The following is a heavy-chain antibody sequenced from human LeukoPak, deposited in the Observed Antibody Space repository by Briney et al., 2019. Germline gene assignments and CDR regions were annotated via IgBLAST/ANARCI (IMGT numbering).Heavy chain of an antibody. Sequence: SETLSLTCTVSGYSISSGYYWGWIRQPPGKGLEWIGSIYHSGSTYYNPSLKSRVTISVDTSKNQFSLKLSSVTAADTAVYYCARWGPSYCSGGSCYPDYWGQGTLVTVSS. CDR3: ARWGPSYCSGGSCYPDY. D-gene: IGHD2-15*01. CDR2: IYHSGST. J-gene: IGHJ4*02. CDR1: GYSISSGYY. V-gene: IGHV4-38-2*02.